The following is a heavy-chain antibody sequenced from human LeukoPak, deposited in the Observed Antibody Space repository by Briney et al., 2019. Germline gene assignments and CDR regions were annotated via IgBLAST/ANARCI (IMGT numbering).Heavy chain of an antibody. CDR2: IYPGDSDT. V-gene: IGHV5-51*01. J-gene: IGHJ3*02. CDR1: GYSFTSYW. CDR3: ARHPRDRTRDLDI. Sequence: GGSLKISCKGSGYSFTSYWIGWVRQMPGKGLEWMGIIYPGDSDTRYSPSFQGQVTISADKSISTAYLQWSSLKASDTAMYYCARHPRDRTRDLDIWGQGTMVTVSS.